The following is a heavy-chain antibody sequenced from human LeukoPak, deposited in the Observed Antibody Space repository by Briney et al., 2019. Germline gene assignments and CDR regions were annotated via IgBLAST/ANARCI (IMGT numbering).Heavy chain of an antibody. CDR1: GYSFTSYW. Sequence: GESLKISCKGSGYSFTSYWIGWARQMPGKGLEWMGIIYPGDSDTRYSPSFQGQVTISADKSISTAYLQWSSLKASDTAMYYCARQGYCSGGSCYSEYFQHWGQGTLVTVSS. V-gene: IGHV5-51*01. CDR3: ARQGYCSGGSCYSEYFQH. D-gene: IGHD2-15*01. J-gene: IGHJ1*01. CDR2: IYPGDSDT.